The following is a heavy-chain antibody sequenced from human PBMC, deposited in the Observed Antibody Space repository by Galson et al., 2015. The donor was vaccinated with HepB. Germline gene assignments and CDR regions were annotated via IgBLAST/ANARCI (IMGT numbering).Heavy chain of an antibody. CDR3: ARLESGYSSGWISRYYYYYYGMDV. D-gene: IGHD6-19*01. CDR2: ISAYNGNT. Sequence: SVKVSCKASGYTFTSYGISWVRQAPGQGLEWMGWISAYNGNTNYAQKLQGRVTMTTDTSTSTAYMELRSLRSDDTAVCYCARLESGYSSGWISRYYYYYYGMDVWGQGTTVTVSS. CDR1: GYTFTSYG. V-gene: IGHV1-18*04. J-gene: IGHJ6*02.